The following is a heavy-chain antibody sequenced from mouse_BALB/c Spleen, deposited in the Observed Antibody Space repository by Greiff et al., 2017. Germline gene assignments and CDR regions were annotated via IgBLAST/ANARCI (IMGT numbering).Heavy chain of an antibody. Sequence: ESGPGLVKPSQSLSLTCSVTGYSITSGYYWNWIRQFPGNKLEWMGYISYDGSNNYNPSLKNRISITRDTSKNQFFLKLNSVTTEDTATYYCARTGTTAGDYWGQGTTLTVSS. D-gene: IGHD1-2*01. V-gene: IGHV3-6*02. CDR2: ISYDGSN. CDR3: ARTGTTAGDY. CDR1: GYSITSGYY. J-gene: IGHJ2*01.